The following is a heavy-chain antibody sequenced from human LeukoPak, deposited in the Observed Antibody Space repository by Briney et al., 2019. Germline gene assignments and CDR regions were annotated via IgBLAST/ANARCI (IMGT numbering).Heavy chain of an antibody. D-gene: IGHD3-16*02. CDR3: ARGANYDYVWGSYLGY. J-gene: IGHJ4*02. CDR2: ISNDGVNK. CDR1: GFTFSSYA. Sequence: GGSLRLSCAASGFTFSSYAMHWVRQAPGQGLDWVAVISNDGVNKYYADSVKGRFTISRDNSKNTVYLQMNSLRAEDTAVYYCARGANYDYVWGSYLGYWGQGTLVTVSS. V-gene: IGHV3-30*04.